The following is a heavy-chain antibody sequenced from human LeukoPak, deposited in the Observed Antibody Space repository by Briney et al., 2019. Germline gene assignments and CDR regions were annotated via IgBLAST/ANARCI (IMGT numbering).Heavy chain of an antibody. CDR2: LYSGSDT. J-gene: IGHJ2*01. CDR1: RSSVSINY. D-gene: IGHD3-16*02. Sequence: GGSLRLSCAASRSSVSINYMNWVRQAPGKGLEWGSILYSGSDTYYANSVKGRFTISGDSHKNMLFLHKTSPGSEDRHVYFCARVGDRFHWYLDLWGRGTLVTVSS. V-gene: IGHV3-53*05. CDR3: ARVGDRFHWYLDL.